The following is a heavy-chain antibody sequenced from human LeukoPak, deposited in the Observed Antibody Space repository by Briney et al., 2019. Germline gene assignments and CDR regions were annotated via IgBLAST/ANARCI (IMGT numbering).Heavy chain of an antibody. Sequence: PGRSLRLSCAASGFTFSSYGMHWVRQAPGKGLEWVAVISYDGSNKYYADSVKGRFAISRDNSKNTLYLQLNSLRAEDSGIYYCAKAFRIVGIGNPDDAFDVWGQGTVVTVS. CDR2: ISYDGSNK. J-gene: IGHJ3*01. D-gene: IGHD1-26*01. V-gene: IGHV3-30*18. CDR1: GFTFSSYG. CDR3: AKAFRIVGIGNPDDAFDV.